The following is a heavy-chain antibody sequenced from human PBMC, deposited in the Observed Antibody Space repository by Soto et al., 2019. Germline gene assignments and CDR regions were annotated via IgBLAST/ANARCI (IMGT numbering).Heavy chain of an antibody. J-gene: IGHJ4*01. V-gene: IGHV3-15*07. CDR3: TTDSRTTMPEVRFDY. D-gene: IGHD3-10*01. CDR2: VKSKTDGGSA. Sequence: GGSLRLSCAASGFPFSNAWINWVRQTPGTGLQWVGRVKSKTDGGSADYAAPVKGRFAVSRDDSKNIVYLQINSVKIEDTGVYYCTTDSRTTMPEVRFDYWGHGTLVTVSS. CDR1: GFPFSNAW.